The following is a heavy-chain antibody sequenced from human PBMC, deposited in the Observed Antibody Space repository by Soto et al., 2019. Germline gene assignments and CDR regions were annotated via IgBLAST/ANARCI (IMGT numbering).Heavy chain of an antibody. CDR2: IYYSGST. J-gene: IGHJ4*02. CDR1: GGSISSYY. V-gene: IGHV4-59*12. CDR3: VRLIGNSWLDQ. D-gene: IGHD2-15*01. Sequence: SETLSLSCTVSGGSISSYYWSWIRQPPGKGLEWIGYIYYSGSTNYNPSLKSRVTISVDASKNQFSLQLDSLTPEDTAVYFCVRLIGNSWLDQWGQGTLVTVSS.